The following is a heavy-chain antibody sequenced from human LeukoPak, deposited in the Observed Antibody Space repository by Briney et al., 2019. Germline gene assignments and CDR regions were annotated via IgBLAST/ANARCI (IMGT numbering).Heavy chain of an antibody. D-gene: IGHD6-13*01. V-gene: IGHV1-2*02. Sequence: GAPVKVSCKAFGYTFTSYYMHWVRQAPGQGLEWMGWINPNSGGTNYAQKFQGRVTMTRDTSISTAYMELSRLRSDDTAVYYCARDQGRIAAAGTSLGYWGQGTLVTVSS. CDR3: ARDQGRIAAAGTSLGY. J-gene: IGHJ4*02. CDR1: GYTFTSYY. CDR2: INPNSGGT.